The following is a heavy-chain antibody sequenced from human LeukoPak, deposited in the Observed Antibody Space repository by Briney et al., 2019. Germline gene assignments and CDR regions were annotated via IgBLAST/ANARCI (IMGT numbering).Heavy chain of an antibody. Sequence: GGSLRLSCAASGFTFSKYSMNWVRQAPGKGLEWVSLINNSSSSKYYADSVKGRFTISRDNAKNSLYLQMSSLRAEDTAVYYCARDSRGDILTDYLHAPFDYWGQGTLVTVSS. V-gene: IGHV3-21*01. D-gene: IGHD3-9*01. CDR3: ARDSRGDILTDYLHAPFDY. CDR2: INNSSSSK. J-gene: IGHJ4*02. CDR1: GFTFSKYS.